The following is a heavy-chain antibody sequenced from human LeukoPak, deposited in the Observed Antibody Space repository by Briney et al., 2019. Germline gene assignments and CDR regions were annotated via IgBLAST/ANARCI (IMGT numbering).Heavy chain of an antibody. D-gene: IGHD5-18*01. J-gene: IGHJ4*02. CDR2: VDPEDGET. Sequence: ASVEVSCKVSGYTFTDYYMHWVQQAPGKGLEWMGLVDPEDGETIYAEKFQGRVTITADTSTDTAYMELSSLRSEDTAVYYCATSGGYSYGRVDYWGQGTLVTVSS. V-gene: IGHV1-69-2*01. CDR1: GYTFTDYY. CDR3: ATSGGYSYGRVDY.